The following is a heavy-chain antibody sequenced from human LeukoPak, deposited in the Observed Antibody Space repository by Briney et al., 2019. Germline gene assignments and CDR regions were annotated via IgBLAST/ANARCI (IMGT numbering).Heavy chain of an antibody. D-gene: IGHD6-13*01. CDR1: GYTFTSYD. V-gene: IGHV1-8*01. CDR3: ARSPIAAAGIMFDP. Sequence: ASVTVSCKASGYTFTSYDINWVRQAPGQGLEWMGWMNPNSGNTGYAQKFQGRVTMTRNTSISTAYMELSSLRSEDTAVYYCARSPIAAAGIMFDPWGQGTLVTVSS. CDR2: MNPNSGNT. J-gene: IGHJ5*02.